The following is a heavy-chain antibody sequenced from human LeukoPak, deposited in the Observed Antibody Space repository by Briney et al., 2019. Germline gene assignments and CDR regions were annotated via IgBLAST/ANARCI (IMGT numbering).Heavy chain of an antibody. J-gene: IGHJ5*02. CDR2: IYYSGSA. D-gene: IGHD1-1*01. CDR3: AGARGTTGTTRYNWFDP. Sequence: SETLSLTCTVSGGSISSGGYSWSWIRQHPGKGLEWIGYIYYSGSAYYNPSLKSRVTISVDTSKNQFSLKLSSVTAADTAVYYCAGARGTTGTTRYNWFDPWGQGTLVTVSS. V-gene: IGHV4-31*03. CDR1: GGSISSGGYS.